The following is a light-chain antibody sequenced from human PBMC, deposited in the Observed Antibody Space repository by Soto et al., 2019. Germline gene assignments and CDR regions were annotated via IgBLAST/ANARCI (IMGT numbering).Light chain of an antibody. J-gene: IGKJ1*01. CDR2: DAS. CDR3: QQYETFSET. CDR1: QSVSGW. Sequence: DIQMTQSPSTLSASVGDTVTVTCRASQSVSGWLAWYQQKPGEAPKLLIYDASALPRGVPSRCSGSGSGTKFALTTASLQLDDFEPYYCQQYETFSETFGPGTKVEI. V-gene: IGKV1-5*01.